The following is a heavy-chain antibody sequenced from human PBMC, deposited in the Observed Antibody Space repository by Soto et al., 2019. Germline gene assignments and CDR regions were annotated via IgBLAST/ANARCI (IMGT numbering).Heavy chain of an antibody. CDR2: IWYDGSNK. CDR1: GFTFSSYG. V-gene: IGHV3-33*01. CDR3: ARDCDYLMGPGDAFDI. D-gene: IGHD2-8*01. J-gene: IGHJ3*02. Sequence: QVQLVESGGGVVQPGRSLRLSCAASGFTFSSYGMHWVRQAPGKGLEWVAVIWYDGSNKYYADSVKGRFTISRDNSKNTLYLQMNSLSAEDTAVYYCARDCDYLMGPGDAFDIWGQGTMVTVSS.